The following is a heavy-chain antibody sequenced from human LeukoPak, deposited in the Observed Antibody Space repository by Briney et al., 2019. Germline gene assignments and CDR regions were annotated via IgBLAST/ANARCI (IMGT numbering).Heavy chain of an antibody. CDR3: ARQEDYGDYDWFDP. J-gene: IGHJ5*02. V-gene: IGHV4-59*08. Sequence: SETLSLTCTVSGGSISSYYWSWIRQPPGKGLEWIGYIYYSGSTNYNASLKSRVTISVDTSKNQFSLRLSSVTAADTAVYYCARQEDYGDYDWFDPWGQGTLVTVSS. D-gene: IGHD4-17*01. CDR2: IYYSGST. CDR1: GGSISSYY.